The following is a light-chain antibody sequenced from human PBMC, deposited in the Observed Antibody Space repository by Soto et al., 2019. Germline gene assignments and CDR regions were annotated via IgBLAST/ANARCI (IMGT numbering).Light chain of an antibody. Sequence: DIQLTQSPSFLSASVGDRVTITCRARQDISRYLAWYQRKPGQAPQLLIYASSFLQSGVPSRFTGSYSGTEFTLTILSLQPEYFATYYCQQLKTFPPTFGQGTKVEIK. J-gene: IGKJ1*01. CDR1: QDISRY. V-gene: IGKV1-9*01. CDR2: ASS. CDR3: QQLKTFPPT.